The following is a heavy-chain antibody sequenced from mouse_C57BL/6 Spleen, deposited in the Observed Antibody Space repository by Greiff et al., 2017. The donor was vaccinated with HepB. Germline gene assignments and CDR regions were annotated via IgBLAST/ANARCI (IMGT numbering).Heavy chain of an antibody. CDR1: GFTFSSYG. V-gene: IGHV5-6*01. CDR3: ARLLTTEGYYFDY. CDR2: ISSGGSYT. J-gene: IGHJ2*01. Sequence: EVKVVESGGDLVKPGGSLKLSCAASGFTFSSYGMSWVRQTPDKRLEWVATISSGGSYTYYPDSVKGRFTISRDNAKNTLYLQMSSLKSEDTAMYYCARLLTTEGYYFDYWGQGTTLTVSS. D-gene: IGHD1-1*01.